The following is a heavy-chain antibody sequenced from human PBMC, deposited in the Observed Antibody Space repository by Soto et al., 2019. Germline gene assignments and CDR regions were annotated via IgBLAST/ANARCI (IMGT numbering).Heavy chain of an antibody. D-gene: IGHD6-6*01. CDR2: IRSKAYGGTT. CDR3: TSEYSSSSTPGY. V-gene: IGHV3-49*04. CDR1: GFTFGDYA. Sequence: GGSLRLSCTASGFTFGDYAMSWVRQAPGKGLEWVGFIRSKAYGGTTEYAASVKGRFTISRDDSKSIAYLQMNSLKTEDTAVYYCTSEYSSSSTPGYWGQGTLVTVSS. J-gene: IGHJ4*02.